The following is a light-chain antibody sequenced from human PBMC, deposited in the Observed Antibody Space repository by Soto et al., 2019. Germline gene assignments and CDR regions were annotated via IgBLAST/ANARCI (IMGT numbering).Light chain of an antibody. J-gene: IGKJ5*01. CDR3: MQALQTPIT. CDR1: QSLLHSIGYNY. CDR2: LGS. Sequence: DLVMTQSPLSLPVTPGEPASISCRSSQSLLHSIGYNYLDWYLQKPGQSPQLLIYLGSNRASGVPNRFSGSGSGTDFTLKISRVEAEDVGVYYCMQALQTPITFGQGTRLEIK. V-gene: IGKV2-28*01.